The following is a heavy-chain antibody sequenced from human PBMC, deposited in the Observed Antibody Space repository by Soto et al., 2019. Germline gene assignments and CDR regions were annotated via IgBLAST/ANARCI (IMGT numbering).Heavy chain of an antibody. CDR1: GYTLTELS. J-gene: IGHJ5*02. D-gene: IGHD3-10*01. Sequence: ASVKVSCKVSGYTLTELSMHWVQQAPGKGLEWMGGFDPEDGETIYAQKFQGRVTMTEDTSTDTAYMELSSLRSEDTAVYYCATDPLLLWFGDRTWFDPWGQGTLVTVSS. V-gene: IGHV1-24*01. CDR3: ATDPLLLWFGDRTWFDP. CDR2: FDPEDGET.